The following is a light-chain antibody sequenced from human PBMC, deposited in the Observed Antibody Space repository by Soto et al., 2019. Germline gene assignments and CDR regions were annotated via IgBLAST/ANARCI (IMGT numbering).Light chain of an antibody. J-gene: IGLJ1*01. CDR2: EVS. Sequence: QSVLTQPASVSGSDGQSITISCTGTSSDIGGYNYVSWYQHHPGKAPTLMIYEVSHRPSGVSRRFSGSKSGNTASLTISGLQADDETDYYCSSYTTNSTHVFGSGTKVTVL. CDR3: SSYTTNSTHV. V-gene: IGLV2-14*01. CDR1: SSDIGGYNY.